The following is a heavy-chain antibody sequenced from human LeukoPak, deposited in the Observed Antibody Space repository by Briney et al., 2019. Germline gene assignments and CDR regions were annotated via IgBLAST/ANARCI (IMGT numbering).Heavy chain of an antibody. CDR1: DLSFRTYS. J-gene: IGHJ4*02. CDR2: ISSGGGVT. CDR3: ARVGVGDWGSVCDH. D-gene: IGHD3-16*01. Sequence: GGSLRLSCGASDLSFRTYSMIWACQTPGTGLEWISYISSGGGVTHYAESVKGRFSISRDNAKNSLFLQMNRLKDEDTAVYYCARVGVGDWGSVCDHWGAGVRVTVSS. V-gene: IGHV3-48*02.